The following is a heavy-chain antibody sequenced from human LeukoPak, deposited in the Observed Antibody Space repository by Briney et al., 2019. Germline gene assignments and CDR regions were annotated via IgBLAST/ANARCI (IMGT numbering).Heavy chain of an antibody. CDR1: GFTFSSFV. V-gene: IGHV3-30*18. CDR2: ISNDGSNK. D-gene: IGHD6-13*01. Sequence: GGSLRLSCAASGFTFSSFVIHWVRQAPGKGLEWVAVISNDGSNKYYADSVKGRFTISRDNSKNTVYLQMSSLRGEDTAVYYCAKSGIAAAGQRGYFDYWGQGTLVTVSS. J-gene: IGHJ4*02. CDR3: AKSGIAAAGQRGYFDY.